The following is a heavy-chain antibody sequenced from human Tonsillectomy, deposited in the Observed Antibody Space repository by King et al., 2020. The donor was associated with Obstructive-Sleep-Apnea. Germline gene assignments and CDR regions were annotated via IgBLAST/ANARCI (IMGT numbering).Heavy chain of an antibody. CDR2: IYYSGST. Sequence: QLQESGPGLVKPSETLSLTCTVSGGSISSSSYYWGWIRQPPGKGLEWIGRIYYSGSTYYNPSLNSRVTISVDTSKNQFSLKLSSVTAADTAVYYCARVFTRYYDSSGYSNWFDPWGQGTLVTVSS. CDR1: GGSISSSSYY. CDR3: ARVFTRYYDSSGYSNWFDP. V-gene: IGHV4-39*07. D-gene: IGHD3-22*01. J-gene: IGHJ5*02.